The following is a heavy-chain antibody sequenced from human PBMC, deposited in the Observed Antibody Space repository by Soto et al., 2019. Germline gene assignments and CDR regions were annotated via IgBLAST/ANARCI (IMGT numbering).Heavy chain of an antibody. D-gene: IGHD2-15*01. Sequence: PSETLSLTCSVSRAFINSGGFYYSWIRQPPGKGLEWLGYIFRSGSTLYNPSLRGRLTLSADTSRNQLSLYLTSVTAADTAVYYCVRGGIAGHWFDPWGQGILVT. CDR1: RAFINSGGFY. J-gene: IGHJ5*02. CDR2: IFRSGST. CDR3: VRGGIAGHWFDP. V-gene: IGHV4-31*03.